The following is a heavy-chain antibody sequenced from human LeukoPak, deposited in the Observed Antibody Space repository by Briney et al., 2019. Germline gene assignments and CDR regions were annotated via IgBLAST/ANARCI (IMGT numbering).Heavy chain of an antibody. Sequence: GASVKVSCKASGYTFTSYDINWVRQATGQGLEWMGWMNPNSGNTGYAQKFQGRVTMTRNTSISTAYMELSSLRSEDTAVYYCARVPGSAEFIAAAGTTHWFDPWGQGTLVTVSS. CDR1: GYTFTSYD. CDR3: ARVPGSAEFIAAAGTTHWFDP. D-gene: IGHD6-13*01. J-gene: IGHJ5*02. CDR2: MNPNSGNT. V-gene: IGHV1-8*01.